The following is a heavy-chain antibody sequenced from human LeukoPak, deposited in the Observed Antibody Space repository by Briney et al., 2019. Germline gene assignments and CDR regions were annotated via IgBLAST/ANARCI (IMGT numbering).Heavy chain of an antibody. CDR3: ACDSATGYGRYYYGMDV. CDR2: MIPVFGTA. Sequence: SVTLSCKCSAASFSIYTISWDRHGPGQGPEWMGGMIPVFGTANYAQKFQGRVTITADESTSPGYMELSSLRSEDTAVYYCACDSATGYGRYYYGMDVWGQGTTVTVS. J-gene: IGHJ6*02. V-gene: IGHV1-69*13. CDR1: AASFSIYT. D-gene: IGHD6-13*01.